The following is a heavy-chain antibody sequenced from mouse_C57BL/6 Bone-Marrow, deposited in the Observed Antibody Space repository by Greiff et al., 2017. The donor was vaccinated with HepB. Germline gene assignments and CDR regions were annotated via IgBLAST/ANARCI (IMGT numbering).Heavy chain of an antibody. V-gene: IGHV1-76*01. CDR2: IYPGSGNT. J-gene: IGHJ4*01. Sequence: VQLQQSGTELVRPGASVKLSCKASGYTFTDYYINWVKQRPGQGLEWIARIYPGSGNTYYNEKFKGKATLTAEKSSSTAYMQLSNLTSEDSAVYFCARGGLYYAMDYWGQGTSVTVSS. CDR3: ARGGLYYAMDY. D-gene: IGHD6-1*01. CDR1: GYTFTDYY.